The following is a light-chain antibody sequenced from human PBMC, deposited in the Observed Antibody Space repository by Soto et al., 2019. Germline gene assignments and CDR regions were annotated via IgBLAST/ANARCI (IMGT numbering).Light chain of an antibody. V-gene: IGKV3-15*01. CDR3: QQYNNWPLP. CDR1: QSVSSN. CDR2: GAS. Sequence: EILMTQSPATLSVSLGDRATLSCRASQSVSSNLAWYQQKPGQAPRLLIYGASTRATGIPARFSGSGSGTEFTLTISSLQSEDFAVYSCQQYNNWPLPFGGGTKVEIK. J-gene: IGKJ4*01.